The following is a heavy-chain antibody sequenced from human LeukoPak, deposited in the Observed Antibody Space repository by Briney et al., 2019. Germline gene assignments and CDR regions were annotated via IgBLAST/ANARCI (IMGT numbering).Heavy chain of an antibody. CDR2: ISGSGSTR. V-gene: IGHV3-48*03. CDR3: ARLAVAGNFVFDY. J-gene: IGHJ4*02. D-gene: IGHD6-19*01. CDR1: GFTFTTYE. Sequence: GGSLRLSCAASGFTFTTYEMNWVRQAPGKGLEWVSYISGSGSTRSYAGSVKGRFTISRDNAKNSLYLQMNSLRAEDTAVYYCARLAVAGNFVFDYWGQGTLVAVSS.